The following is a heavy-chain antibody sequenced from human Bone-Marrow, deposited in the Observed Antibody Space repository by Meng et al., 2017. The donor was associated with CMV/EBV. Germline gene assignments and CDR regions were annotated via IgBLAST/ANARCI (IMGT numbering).Heavy chain of an antibody. J-gene: IGHJ6*02. Sequence: GESLKISCAASGFSFSAYAMHWVRWAPGKGLEWVAVIWNDGVNKYYSENVKGRFTISRDTSENTLYQQMNSLRADDTAVYYCAKDFGYKGMDVWGQGTTVTVSS. CDR1: GFSFSAYA. V-gene: IGHV3-33*06. D-gene: IGHD3-10*01. CDR2: IWNDGVNK. CDR3: AKDFGYKGMDV.